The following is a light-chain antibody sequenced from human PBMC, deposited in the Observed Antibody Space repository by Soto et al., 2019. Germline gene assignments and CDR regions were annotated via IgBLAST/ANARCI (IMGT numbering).Light chain of an antibody. CDR1: SSDIGAGFD. CDR2: GNT. V-gene: IGLV1-40*01. CDR3: QSYENSRTGFYV. Sequence: QSVLTQPPSVSGAPGQRVTISCTGSSSDIGAGFDVHWYQHLPGTAPKLLIYGNTNRPSGVPGRFSGSKSGTPASLVITGLQAEDEADYYCQSYENSRTGFYVFGTGTKLTVL. J-gene: IGLJ1*01.